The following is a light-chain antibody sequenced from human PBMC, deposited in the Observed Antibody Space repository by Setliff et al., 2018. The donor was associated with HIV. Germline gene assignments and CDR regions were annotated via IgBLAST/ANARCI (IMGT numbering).Light chain of an antibody. Sequence: QSALTQPASVSGSPGQSITISCTGTSTDIGGYNFVSWYQQHPGKAPKVMIYGVNNRPSGVSYRFSGSKSGNTASLTISGLQPEDEADYFCSSYTSSSTRVFGTGTKVTVL. CDR3: SSYTSSSTRV. J-gene: IGLJ1*01. CDR1: STDIGGYNF. CDR2: GVN. V-gene: IGLV2-14*01.